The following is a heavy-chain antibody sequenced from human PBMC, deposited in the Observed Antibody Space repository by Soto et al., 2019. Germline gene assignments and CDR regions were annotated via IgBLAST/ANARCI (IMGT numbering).Heavy chain of an antibody. CDR1: GFTFSSFA. Sequence: PGGSLRLSCAASGFTFSSFAMSWVRQAPEKGLEWVTGISGSGRSTFYADSVKGRFTISRDNAKNSLYLQMNSLRAEDTAVYYCARDTYDSSGYYCPFDYWGQGTLVTVSS. CDR2: ISGSGRST. J-gene: IGHJ4*02. V-gene: IGHV3-23*01. D-gene: IGHD3-22*01. CDR3: ARDTYDSSGYYCPFDY.